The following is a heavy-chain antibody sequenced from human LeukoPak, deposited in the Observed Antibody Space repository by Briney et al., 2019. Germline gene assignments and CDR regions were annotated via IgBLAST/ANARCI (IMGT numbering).Heavy chain of an antibody. Sequence: GGSLRLSCVDSGFTFSSYAMSWVRQVPGKGLEWVSGISDSGGSTCYADSVKGRFTISRDNSKNTLYLQMNSLRAEDTAVYYCASRQGLGWHYVNWGQGTLVTVSS. V-gene: IGHV3-23*01. D-gene: IGHD3-10*02. J-gene: IGHJ4*02. CDR2: ISDSGGST. CDR1: GFTFSSYA. CDR3: ASRQGLGWHYVN.